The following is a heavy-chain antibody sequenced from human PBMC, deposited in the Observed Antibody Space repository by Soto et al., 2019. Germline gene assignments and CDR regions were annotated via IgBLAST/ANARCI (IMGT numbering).Heavy chain of an antibody. Sequence: QVQLVQSGAEVKKPGSSVKVSCTASGGSLRNSVISWVRQAPAQRLEWMGGVIPILGTANYAQKFQGRVTMTADEATSTAYMDLSSLSPDDTDVYYCARLCRPGHWGPGTLVIVSS. CDR1: GGSLRNSV. J-gene: IGHJ4*02. CDR2: VIPILGTA. V-gene: IGHV1-69*01. CDR3: ARLCRPGH.